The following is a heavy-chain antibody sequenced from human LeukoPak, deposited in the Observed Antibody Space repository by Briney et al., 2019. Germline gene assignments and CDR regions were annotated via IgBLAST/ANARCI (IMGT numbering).Heavy chain of an antibody. CDR2: ISRDGRSI. CDR1: GFTFSDYY. V-gene: IGHV3-11*01. D-gene: IGHD3-9*01. J-gene: IGHJ4*02. Sequence: GGSLRLSCAASGFTFSDYYMTWVRQPPGKGLEWVSYISRDGRSIYYADSVKGRFTISRDNAKNSLYLQMNSLRAEDTAVYYCARDLDFNFNFDYWGQGTLATVSS. CDR3: ARDLDFNFNFDY.